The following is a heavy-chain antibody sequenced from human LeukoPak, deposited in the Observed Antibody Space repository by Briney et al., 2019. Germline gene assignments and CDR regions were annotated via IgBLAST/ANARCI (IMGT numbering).Heavy chain of an antibody. CDR1: GYTFTGYY. D-gene: IGHD3-10*01. V-gene: IGHV1-2*02. CDR2: INPNSGGT. CDR3: ARDSRITMVRGVIIGVINWFDP. J-gene: IGHJ5*02. Sequence: ASVKVSCKASGYTFTGYYMHWVRQAPGQGLEWMGWINPNSGGTNYAQKFQGRVTMTRDTSISTAYMELRSLRSDDTAVYYCARDSRITMVRGVIIGVINWFDPWGQGTLVTVSS.